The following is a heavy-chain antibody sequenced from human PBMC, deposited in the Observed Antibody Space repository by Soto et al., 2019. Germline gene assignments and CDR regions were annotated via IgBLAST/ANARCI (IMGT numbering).Heavy chain of an antibody. D-gene: IGHD2-15*01. V-gene: IGHV4-34*01. CDR2: INHSGST. Sequence: SETLSLTCAVYGGSFSGYYWSWIRQPPGKGLEWIGEINHSGSTNYNPSLKSRVTISVDTSKNQFSLKLSSVTAADTAVYYCARDIDPTLRTDYYGMDVWGQGTTVTVS. CDR3: ARDIDPTLRTDYYGMDV. CDR1: GGSFSGYY. J-gene: IGHJ6*02.